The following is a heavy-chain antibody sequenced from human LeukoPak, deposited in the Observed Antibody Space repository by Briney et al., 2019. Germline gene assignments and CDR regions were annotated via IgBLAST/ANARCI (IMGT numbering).Heavy chain of an antibody. CDR2: IYYSGST. V-gene: IGHV4-4*02. D-gene: IGHD6-19*01. CDR3: ARDRGVAVAGDDY. Sequence: SGTLSLTCAVSGGSISSSNWWSWVRQPPGKGLEWIGYIYYSGSTNYNPSLKSRVTISVDTSKNQFSLKLSSVAAADTAVYYCARDRGVAVAGDDYWGQGTLVTVSS. CDR1: GGSISSSNW. J-gene: IGHJ4*02.